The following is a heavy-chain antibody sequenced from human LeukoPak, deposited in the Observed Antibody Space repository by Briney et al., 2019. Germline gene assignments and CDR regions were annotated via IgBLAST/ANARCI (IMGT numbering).Heavy chain of an antibody. V-gene: IGHV3-30-3*01. Sequence: GRSLRLSCAASGFTFDDYAMHWVRQAPGKGLEWVAVISYDGSNKFYADSVKGRFTISRDNSKNTLYLQMNSLRTEDTAVYYCARDGGGEPHDYWGQGTLVTVSS. CDR2: ISYDGSNK. D-gene: IGHD1-26*01. CDR1: GFTFDDYA. J-gene: IGHJ4*02. CDR3: ARDGGGEPHDY.